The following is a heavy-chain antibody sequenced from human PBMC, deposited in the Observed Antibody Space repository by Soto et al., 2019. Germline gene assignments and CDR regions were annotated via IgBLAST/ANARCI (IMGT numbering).Heavy chain of an antibody. V-gene: IGHV4-30-4*01. Sequence: PSETLSLTCTVSGGSISSGGYYWSWIRQPPGKGLEWIGYIYYSGSTYYNPSLKSRVTISVDTSKNQFSLKLSSVTAADPAVYYCARAGGLTTYYYYGMDVWGQGTTVTVSS. CDR3: ARAGGLTTYYYYGMDV. J-gene: IGHJ6*02. CDR2: IYYSGST. D-gene: IGHD4-17*01. CDR1: GGSISSGGYY.